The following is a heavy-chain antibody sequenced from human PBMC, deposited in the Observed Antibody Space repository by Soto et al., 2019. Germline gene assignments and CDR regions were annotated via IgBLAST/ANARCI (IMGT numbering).Heavy chain of an antibody. Sequence: GGSLRLSCAASGFTFSSYSMNWVRQAPGKGLEWVSSISSSSSYIYYADSVKGRFTISRDNAKNSLYLQMNSLRAEDTAVYYCARALEGDGYNVDYWGQGTLVTVSS. J-gene: IGHJ4*02. CDR1: GFTFSSYS. V-gene: IGHV3-21*01. CDR3: ARALEGDGYNVDY. CDR2: ISSSSSYI. D-gene: IGHD5-12*01.